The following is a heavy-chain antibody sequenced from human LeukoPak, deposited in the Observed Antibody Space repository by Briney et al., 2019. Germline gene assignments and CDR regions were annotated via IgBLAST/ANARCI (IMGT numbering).Heavy chain of an antibody. Sequence: GGSLRLSCAASGFTFSRSWMIWVRQAPGKGLEWVANIKEDGSQKFYVDSVKGRFAISRDNARNPLYLQMSSLRAEDTAVYYCARGFGDCWGQGTLVTVSS. CDR2: IKEDGSQK. D-gene: IGHD3-10*01. CDR3: ARGFGDC. V-gene: IGHV3-7*04. J-gene: IGHJ4*02. CDR1: GFTFSRSW.